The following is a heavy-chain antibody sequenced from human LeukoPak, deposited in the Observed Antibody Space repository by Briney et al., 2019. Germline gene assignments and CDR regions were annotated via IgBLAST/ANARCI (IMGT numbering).Heavy chain of an antibody. CDR1: GFTFSSYG. CDR2: IRYDGSNK. J-gene: IGHJ4*02. D-gene: IGHD2-2*01. Sequence: QSGGSLRLSCAASGFTFSSYGMHWVRQAPGKGLEWVAFIRYDGSNKYYADSVKGRFTISRDNAKNSLYLQMNSLRAEDTAVYYCARGYCSSTSCYPDYWGQGTLVTVSS. CDR3: ARGYCSSTSCYPDY. V-gene: IGHV3-30*02.